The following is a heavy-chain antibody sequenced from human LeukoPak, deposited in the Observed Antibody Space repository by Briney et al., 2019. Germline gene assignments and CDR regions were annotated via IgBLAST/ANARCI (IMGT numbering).Heavy chain of an antibody. V-gene: IGHV3-23*01. J-gene: IGHJ1*01. CDR1: GFTFSSYA. D-gene: IGHD4/OR15-4a*01. CDR3: ARNRPAGYDYDYGFELQH. Sequence: GGSLRLSCAASGFTFSSYAMSWVRQAPGKGLEWVSSISRSGDSTYYAASVKGRFTISRDNSENTLFLQMSSLRADDTAVYFCARNRPAGYDYDYGFELQHWGKGTLVTVSS. CDR2: ISRSGDST.